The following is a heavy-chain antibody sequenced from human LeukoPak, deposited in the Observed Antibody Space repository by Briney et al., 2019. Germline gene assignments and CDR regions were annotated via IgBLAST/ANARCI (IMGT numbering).Heavy chain of an antibody. Sequence: PETLSLTCAVYGGSFSGYYWSWIRQPPGKGLEWIGEINHSGSTNYNPSLKSRVTISVDTSKNQFSLKLSSVTAADTAVYYCARGSPYGGYDYWGQGTLVTVSS. CDR2: INHSGST. CDR1: GGSFSGYY. V-gene: IGHV4-34*01. CDR3: ARGSPYGGYDY. D-gene: IGHD5-12*01. J-gene: IGHJ4*02.